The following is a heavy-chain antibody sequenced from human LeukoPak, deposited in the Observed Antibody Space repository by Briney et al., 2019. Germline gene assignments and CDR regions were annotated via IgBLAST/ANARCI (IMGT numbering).Heavy chain of an antibody. CDR3: AKDRSCTNDICHGDFDY. J-gene: IGHJ4*02. CDR2: ISGSGGST. Sequence: GGSLRLSCAASGFTFSSYAVSWVRQAPGKGLEWVSSISGSGGSTYSADSVKGRLTISRDNSKNTLYLQMNSLRAEDTALYYCAKDRSCTNDICHGDFDYWGQGTLVTVSS. V-gene: IGHV3-23*01. CDR1: GFTFSSYA. D-gene: IGHD2-8*01.